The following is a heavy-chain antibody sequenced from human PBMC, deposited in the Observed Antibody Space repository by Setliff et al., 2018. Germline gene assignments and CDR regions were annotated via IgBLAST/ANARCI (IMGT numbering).Heavy chain of an antibody. CDR1: SGSISTSNYF. CDR3: AGLFRDGWNYFDS. CDR2: MYSSGTT. J-gene: IGHJ4*02. V-gene: IGHV4-39*02. D-gene: IGHD2-21*01. Sequence: SETLSLTCIVSSGSISTSNYFWGWVRQPPGGGLEWIGSMYSSGTTNYNPSHKSRVTMSVDTSKSLLSLKLSSVTTTDTAVYYCAGLFRDGWNYFDSWGQGTPVTVSS.